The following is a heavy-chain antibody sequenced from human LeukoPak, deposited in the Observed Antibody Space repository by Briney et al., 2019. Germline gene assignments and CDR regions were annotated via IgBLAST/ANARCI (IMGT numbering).Heavy chain of an antibody. J-gene: IGHJ4*02. CDR1: GGSISSYC. CDR3: ARGGSYLGHCDY. Sequence: SETLSLTCTISGGSISSYCWSSIRQPPGKGLEWIGYIYYSGNTNYNPSRKSRVTISVDTSKDQFSLKLSSVTAADTAVYYCARGGSYLGHCDYWGQGTLVTVSS. CDR2: IYYSGNT. D-gene: IGHD1-26*01. V-gene: IGHV4-59*01.